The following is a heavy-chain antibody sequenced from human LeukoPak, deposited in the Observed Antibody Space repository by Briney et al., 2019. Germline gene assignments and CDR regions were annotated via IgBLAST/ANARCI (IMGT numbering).Heavy chain of an antibody. CDR1: GGSVSSGSYY. D-gene: IGHD6-13*01. J-gene: IGHJ4*02. Sequence: PSETLSLTCTVSGGSVSSGSYYWSWIRQPPGKGLEWIGYFYYSGSTNYNPSLKSRVTISVDTSKNQFSLKLSSVTAADTAVYYCATTESLDDGAAAGTFDYWGQGTLVTVSS. CDR3: ATTESLDDGAAAGTFDY. V-gene: IGHV4-61*01. CDR2: FYYSGST.